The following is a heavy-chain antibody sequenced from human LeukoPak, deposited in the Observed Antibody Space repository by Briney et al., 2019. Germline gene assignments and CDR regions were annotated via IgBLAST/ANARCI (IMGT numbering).Heavy chain of an antibody. CDR1: GLTVSSNY. J-gene: IGHJ6*02. CDR3: ARVDRSTAGYGMDV. Sequence: GGSLRLSCAASGLTVSSNYMSWVRQAPGKGLEWVSVIYSGGSTYYADSVKGRFTISRDNSKNTLYLQMNSLRAEDTAVYYCARVDRSTAGYGMDVWGQGTTVTVSS. CDR2: IYSGGST. D-gene: IGHD2-2*01. V-gene: IGHV3-53*01.